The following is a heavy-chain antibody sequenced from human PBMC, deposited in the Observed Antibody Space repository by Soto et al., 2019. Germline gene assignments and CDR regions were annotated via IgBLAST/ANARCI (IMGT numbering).Heavy chain of an antibody. Sequence: QLQLQESGPGLVKPSETLSLTCTVSGGSISSSSYYWGWIRQPPGKGLEWIGSIYYSGSTYYNPSLTCRVNISVDTSTNQFSLTLRSVTAAHTAVYYCAWHGVATVADDAFDLWGQGTMVTVAS. J-gene: IGHJ3*01. V-gene: IGHV4-39*01. CDR2: IYYSGST. CDR3: AWHGVATVADDAFDL. CDR1: GGSISSSSYY. D-gene: IGHD5-12*01.